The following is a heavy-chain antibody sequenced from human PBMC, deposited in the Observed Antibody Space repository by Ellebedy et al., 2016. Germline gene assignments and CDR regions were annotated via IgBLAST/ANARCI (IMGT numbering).Heavy chain of an antibody. Sequence: GESLKISCEASGFSFGSYGMHWVRQAPGKGLQWVAVITDDGGITYYLDSVKGRFTMSRDNSKNTLYLQMNSLRAEDTAVYYCAKGFSSGWSKGMDVWGQGTSVTVSS. D-gene: IGHD6-19*01. V-gene: IGHV3-30*18. CDR3: AKGFSSGWSKGMDV. J-gene: IGHJ6*02. CDR2: ITDDGGIT. CDR1: GFSFGSYG.